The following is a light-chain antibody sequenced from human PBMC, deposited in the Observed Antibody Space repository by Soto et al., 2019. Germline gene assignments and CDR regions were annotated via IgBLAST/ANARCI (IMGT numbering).Light chain of an antibody. CDR2: DAS. Sequence: DIQMTQSPSTLSASVGDRVTITCRSSQSISSWLAWYQQKPGRAPRILIYDASKLEPGVPSRLSGSGSGAEYTLTISSLQPEDFATYYCQHYSSYPLTFGGGGKVDI. J-gene: IGKJ4*01. V-gene: IGKV1-5*01. CDR1: QSISSW. CDR3: QHYSSYPLT.